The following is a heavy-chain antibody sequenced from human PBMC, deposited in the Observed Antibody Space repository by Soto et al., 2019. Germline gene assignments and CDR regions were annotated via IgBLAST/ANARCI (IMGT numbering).Heavy chain of an antibody. D-gene: IGHD6-13*01. CDR3: ARGGGPVIATAGFDY. V-gene: IGHV4-31*03. J-gene: IGHJ4*02. Sequence: QVQLQESGPGLVKPSQTLSLTCTVSGCSISSGGYYWSWIRQHPGKGLEWIGYIYYSGSTYYNPSLKRRVTISVDTSKNQFALKLSSVTAADTAVYYCARGGGPVIATAGFDYWGQGTLVTVSS. CDR2: IYYSGST. CDR1: GCSISSGGYY.